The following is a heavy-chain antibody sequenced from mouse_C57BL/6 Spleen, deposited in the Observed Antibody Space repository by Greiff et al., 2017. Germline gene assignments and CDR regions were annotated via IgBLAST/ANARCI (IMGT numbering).Heavy chain of an antibody. CDR2: IYPGSGNT. D-gene: IGHD1-1*01. V-gene: IGHV1-66*01. CDR3: ARAKYYGSGSYAMDY. CDR1: GYSFTSYY. Sequence: QVQLQQSGPELVKPGASVKISCKASGYSFTSYYIHWVKQRPGQGLEWIGWIYPGSGNTKYNEKFKGKATLTADTSSSTAYMQLSSLTSEDSAVYYCARAKYYGSGSYAMDYWGQGTSVTVSS. J-gene: IGHJ4*01.